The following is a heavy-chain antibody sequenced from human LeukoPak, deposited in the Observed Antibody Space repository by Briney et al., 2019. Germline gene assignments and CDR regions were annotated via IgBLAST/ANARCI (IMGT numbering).Heavy chain of an antibody. J-gene: IGHJ4*02. CDR2: IYYSGSS. CDR1: GGSISSSSYY. CDR3: SRHVDTATDYFDY. V-gene: IGHV4-39*01. D-gene: IGHD5-18*01. Sequence: SETLSLTCTVSGGSISSSSYYWGWIRQPPGKGLEWIGSIYYSGSSYYNPSLKSRVTISVHTSKNQFSLKLSSVTAADTAVYYCSRHVDTATDYFDYWGQGTLVTVSS.